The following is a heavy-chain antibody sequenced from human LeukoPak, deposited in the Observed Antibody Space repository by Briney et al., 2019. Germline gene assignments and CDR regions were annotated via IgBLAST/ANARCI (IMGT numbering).Heavy chain of an antibody. CDR2: VKRKSDGGTT. J-gene: IGHJ4*02. V-gene: IGHV3-15*01. Sequence: PGGSLRLSCGASGLTFTNAWMSWVRQAPGKGLEWVGRVKRKSDGGTTDYAAPVKGRFTISRDDSQNTLYLQMNSLKTEDTAVYYCTTGQGYCYDGSGPIDYWGQGTLVTVSS. CDR3: TTGQGYCYDGSGPIDY. CDR1: GLTFTNAW. D-gene: IGHD3-22*01.